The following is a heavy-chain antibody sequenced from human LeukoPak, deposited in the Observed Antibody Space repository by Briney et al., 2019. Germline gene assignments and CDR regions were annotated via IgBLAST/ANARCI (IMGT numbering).Heavy chain of an antibody. J-gene: IGHJ4*02. CDR2: ISYDGSNK. V-gene: IGHV3-30*18. CDR1: GFTFSSYG. CDR3: AKGVDGLWFGESYYFDY. D-gene: IGHD3-10*01. Sequence: PGGSLRLSCAASGFTFSSYGMHWVRQAPGKGLEWVAVISYDGSNKYYADSVKGRFTISRDNSKNTLYLQMNSLRAEDTAVYYCAKGVDGLWFGESYYFDYWGQGTLVTVSS.